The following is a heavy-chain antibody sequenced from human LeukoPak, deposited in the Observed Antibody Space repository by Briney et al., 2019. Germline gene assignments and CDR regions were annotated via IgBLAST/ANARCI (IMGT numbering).Heavy chain of an antibody. D-gene: IGHD6-19*01. CDR3: ARAYSSGWPHAFDT. J-gene: IGHJ3*02. CDR1: GGSISGGSYY. Sequence: KPSETLPLTCTVSGGSISGGSYYWGWIRQPPGKGLEWIGSIYYSGNTYYNPSLKSRVTISIDTSKSQFSLKLNSVTAADTAVYYCARAYSSGWPHAFDTWGQGTMVTASS. CDR2: IYYSGNT. V-gene: IGHV4-39*07.